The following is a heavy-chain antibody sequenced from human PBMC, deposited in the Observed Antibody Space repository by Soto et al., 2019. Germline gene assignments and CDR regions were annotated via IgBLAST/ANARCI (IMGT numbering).Heavy chain of an antibody. D-gene: IGHD4-17*01. CDR3: AKDLLYNTVTTCGC. CDR1: GFTFSSYG. Sequence: QVQLVESGGGVVQPGRSLRLSCAASGFTFSSYGMHWVRQAPGKGLEWVAVISYHGNDKYYADSVKGRFTISRDNCKSTLYLQMSSLRAEVTVIECCAKDLLYNTVTTCGCWGQGTRVTVSS. V-gene: IGHV3-30*18. CDR2: ISYHGNDK. J-gene: IGHJ4*02.